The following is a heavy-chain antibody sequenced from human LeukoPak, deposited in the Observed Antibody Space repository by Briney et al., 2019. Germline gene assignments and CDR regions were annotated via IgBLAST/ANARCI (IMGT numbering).Heavy chain of an antibody. CDR3: ARRTRGFFDY. J-gene: IGHJ4*02. CDR1: GGSLSSYF. D-gene: IGHD2-2*01. Sequence: PSETLSLTCTVSGGSLSSYFWSWIRLPPGKGLEWIGYIYYSGSTNYNPSLKSRVTISGDTSKRQFSLKVSSVTAADTAVYYCARRTRGFFDYWGQGILVTVSS. V-gene: IGHV4-59*03. CDR2: IYYSGST.